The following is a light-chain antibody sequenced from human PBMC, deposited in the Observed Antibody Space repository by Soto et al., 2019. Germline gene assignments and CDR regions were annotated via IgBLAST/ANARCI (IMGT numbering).Light chain of an antibody. J-gene: IGLJ2*01. Sequence: QSALTQPRSVSGSPGQSVTISCTGASNNVGGYNYVSWYQHHPGKVPQLIIYDVTKRPSGVPDRFSGSKSGNTASLTISGLQVEDDADYYCCSYAGTYTWSFGGGTKLTVL. CDR1: SNNVGGYNY. CDR3: CSYAGTYTWS. V-gene: IGLV2-11*01. CDR2: DVT.